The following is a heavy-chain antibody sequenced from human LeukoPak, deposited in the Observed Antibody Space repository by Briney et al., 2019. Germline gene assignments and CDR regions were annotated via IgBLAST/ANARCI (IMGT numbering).Heavy chain of an antibody. Sequence: GGPLRLSCAATGFTFSGYEMNWVRQAPGKGLEWVSYISSSGNTIDYADSVKGRFTISRDNAKNSLYLQMKSLRAEDTAVYYCARERGSSFDYWGQGTLVTVSS. CDR3: ARERGSSFDY. CDR1: GFTFSGYE. CDR2: ISSSGNTI. D-gene: IGHD1-26*01. V-gene: IGHV3-48*03. J-gene: IGHJ4*02.